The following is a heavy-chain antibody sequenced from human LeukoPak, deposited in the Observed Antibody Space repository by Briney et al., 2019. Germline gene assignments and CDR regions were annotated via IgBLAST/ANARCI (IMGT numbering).Heavy chain of an antibody. Sequence: GGSLRLSCAASGFTFGSYAMSWVRQAPGKGLEWVSAISGSGGSTYYADSVKGRFTISRDNSKNTLYLQMNSLRAEDTAVYYCAKSIAARPSYFDYWGQGTLVTVSS. CDR3: AKSIAARPSYFDY. CDR2: ISGSGGST. CDR1: GFTFGSYA. D-gene: IGHD6-6*01. V-gene: IGHV3-23*01. J-gene: IGHJ4*02.